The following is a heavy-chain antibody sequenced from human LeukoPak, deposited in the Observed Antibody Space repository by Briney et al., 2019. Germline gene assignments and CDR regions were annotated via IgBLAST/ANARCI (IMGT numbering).Heavy chain of an antibody. CDR3: ARDWSPRASGSPTSH. CDR1: GFTFSNYG. Sequence: GRSLRLSCAASGFTFSNYGMTWVRQAPGKGLEWVAVIWYDGTNKYYADAVKGRFTISRDNSKNTLYLQMNSLRAEDTAVYYCARDWSPRASGSPTSHWGQGSLVTVSS. CDR2: IWYDGTNK. V-gene: IGHV3-33*01. D-gene: IGHD3-10*01. J-gene: IGHJ4*02.